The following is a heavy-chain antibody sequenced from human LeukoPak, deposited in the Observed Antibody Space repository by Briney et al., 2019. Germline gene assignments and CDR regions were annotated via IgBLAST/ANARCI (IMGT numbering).Heavy chain of an antibody. V-gene: IGHV3-21*01. Sequence: GGSLRLSCAASGFTFSSYTMNWVRQAPGKGLEWVSSISSSSNYIYYADSVKGRFTISRDNAKNSLYLQMTSLRAEDTAVYYCARAEPYYYDSSGYSDAFDIWGQGTMVIVSS. CDR3: ARAEPYYYDSSGYSDAFDI. CDR2: ISSSSNYI. D-gene: IGHD3-22*01. J-gene: IGHJ3*02. CDR1: GFTFSSYT.